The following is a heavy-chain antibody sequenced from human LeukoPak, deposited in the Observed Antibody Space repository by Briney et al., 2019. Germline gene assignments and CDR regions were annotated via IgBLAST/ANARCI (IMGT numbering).Heavy chain of an antibody. CDR2: ISGSGGST. D-gene: IGHD1-26*01. V-gene: IGHV3-23*01. CDR3: AKDADWEYYFDY. J-gene: IGHJ4*02. CDR1: GFTFSSYA. Sequence: PGGSLRLSCAASGFTFSSYATSWVRQAPGKGLEWVSAISGSGGSTYCADSVKGRFTISRDNSKNTLYLRMNSLRAEDTAVYYCAKDADWEYYFDYWGQGTLVTVSS.